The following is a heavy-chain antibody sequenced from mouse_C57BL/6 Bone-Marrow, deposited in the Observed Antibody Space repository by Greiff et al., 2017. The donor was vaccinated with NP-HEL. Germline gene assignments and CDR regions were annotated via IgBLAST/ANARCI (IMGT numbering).Heavy chain of an antibody. J-gene: IGHJ2*01. Sequence: EVKLEESGGGLVKPGGSLKLSCAASGFTFRSYAMSWVRQTPEKRLEWVATISDGGSYTYYPDNVKGRFTISRDNAKNNLYLQMSHLKSEDTAMYYCAREGDGSFYYFDYWGQGTTLTVSS. CDR3: AREGDGSFYYFDY. CDR1: GFTFRSYA. V-gene: IGHV5-4*01. D-gene: IGHD2-3*01. CDR2: ISDGGSYT.